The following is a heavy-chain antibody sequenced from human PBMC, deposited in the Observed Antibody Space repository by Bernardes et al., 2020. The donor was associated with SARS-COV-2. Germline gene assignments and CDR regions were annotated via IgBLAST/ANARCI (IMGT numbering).Heavy chain of an antibody. Sequence: SGPTLVKPTQTLTLTCTFSGFSLSTSGMCVSWIRQPPGKALEWLARIDWDDDKYYSTSLKTRLTISKDTSKNQVVLTMTNMDPVDTATYYCARTSYSSGWYGASSYYCDYWGQGTLVTVSS. CDR3: ARTSYSSGWYGASSYYCDY. CDR1: GFSLSTSGMC. D-gene: IGHD6-19*01. V-gene: IGHV2-70*11. J-gene: IGHJ4*02. CDR2: IDWDDDK.